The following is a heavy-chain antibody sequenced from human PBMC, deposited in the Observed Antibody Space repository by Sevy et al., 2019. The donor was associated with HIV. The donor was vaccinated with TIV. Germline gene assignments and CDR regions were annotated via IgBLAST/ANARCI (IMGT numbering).Heavy chain of an antibody. J-gene: IGHJ6*02. CDR3: AKAQSYDFWSGYDDYYYYGMDV. Sequence: GGSLRLSCAASGFTFSSYAMSWVRQAPGKGLEWVSAISGSGGSTYYADSVKGRFTISRDNSKNTLYLQMNGLRAEDTAVYYCAKAQSYDFWSGYDDYYYYGMDVWGQGTTVTVSS. V-gene: IGHV3-23*01. D-gene: IGHD3-3*01. CDR1: GFTFSSYA. CDR2: ISGSGGST.